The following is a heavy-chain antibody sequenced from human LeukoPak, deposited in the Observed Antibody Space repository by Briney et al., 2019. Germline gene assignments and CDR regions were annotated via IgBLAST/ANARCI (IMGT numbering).Heavy chain of an antibody. CDR1: GGSISSGGYY. V-gene: IGHV4-31*03. CDR3: ARDMRWLHYYYGLDV. D-gene: IGHD5-24*01. Sequence: PSQTLSLTCTVSGGSISSGGYYWTWIRQHPGKGLEWIGYISYSGNTYYNPSLKSRVSFSVDKSKNQFSLKMSSVTVADTAVYYCARDMRWLHYYYGLDVWGQGTTVSVSS. CDR2: ISYSGNT. J-gene: IGHJ6*02.